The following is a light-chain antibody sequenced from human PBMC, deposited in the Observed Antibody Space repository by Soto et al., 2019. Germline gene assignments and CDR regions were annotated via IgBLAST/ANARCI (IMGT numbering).Light chain of an antibody. Sequence: QSVLTQPPSASGSPGQSVTISCTGTSSDIGAYNYVSWFQQHPGEAPKLIISEVNKRPSGVPNRFSCSKSGNTASLTVSGLQAEDEADYYCTSYGGRDNLIFGGGTKLTVL. CDR1: SSDIGAYNY. CDR2: EVN. V-gene: IGLV2-8*01. J-gene: IGLJ2*01. CDR3: TSYGGRDNLI.